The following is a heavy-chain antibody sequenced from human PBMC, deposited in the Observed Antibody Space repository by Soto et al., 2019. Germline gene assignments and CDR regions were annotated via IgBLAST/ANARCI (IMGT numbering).Heavy chain of an antibody. CDR3: ARERDSNFLNYFDY. CDR1: GGSISSDY. Sequence: SLTCTVSGGSISSDYWIWIRQPPGKGLEWIGYIYYSGSTNYNPSLKSRVTISVDTSKNQFSLKLSSVTAADTAVYYCARERDSNFLNYFDYWGQGTLVTVPQ. V-gene: IGHV4-59*01. J-gene: IGHJ4*02. D-gene: IGHD4-4*01. CDR2: IYYSGST.